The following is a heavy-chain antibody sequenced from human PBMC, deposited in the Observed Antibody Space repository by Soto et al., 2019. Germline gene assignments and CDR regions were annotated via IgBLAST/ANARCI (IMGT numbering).Heavy chain of an antibody. CDR1: GFTVNHNY. D-gene: IGHD5-18*01. Sequence: EVQLVESGGGLIQPGGSLRLSCVASGFTVNHNYMSWVRQAPGKGLEWVSIIHSGGETYYADSVKGRFSISRDNSKNTLYLQMNSLRAEDTAIYYCARAYLDTSMVETWGQGTLVTVSS. J-gene: IGHJ5*02. V-gene: IGHV3-53*01. CDR2: IHSGGET. CDR3: ARAYLDTSMVET.